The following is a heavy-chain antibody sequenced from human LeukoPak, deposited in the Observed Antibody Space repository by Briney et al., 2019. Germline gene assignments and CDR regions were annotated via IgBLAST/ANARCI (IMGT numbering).Heavy chain of an antibody. CDR1: GFTFSSYG. CDR3: AKDLQRAYYYASGSDY. J-gene: IGHJ4*02. D-gene: IGHD3-10*01. CDR2: IRYDGSNK. V-gene: IGHV3-30*02. Sequence: GGSLRLSCAASGFTFSSYGMHWVRQAPGKGLEWVAFIRYDGSNKYYADSVKGRFTISRDNSKNTLYLQMNSLRAEDTAVYYCAKDLQRAYYYASGSDYWGQGTLVTVSS.